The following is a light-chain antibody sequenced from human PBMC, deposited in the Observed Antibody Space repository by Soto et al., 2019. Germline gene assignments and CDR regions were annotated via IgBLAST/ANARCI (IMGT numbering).Light chain of an antibody. Sequence: QSVLTQPASVSGSPGQSITISCTGTSSDVGGYNYVSWYQQHPGKAPKLMIYDVSNRPSGVSNRFSGSKSGNTASLTISGLQAEDEADYYCSSYTRSSTYVFGTGRKVTVL. CDR1: SSDVGGYNY. V-gene: IGLV2-14*01. J-gene: IGLJ1*01. CDR2: DVS. CDR3: SSYTRSSTYV.